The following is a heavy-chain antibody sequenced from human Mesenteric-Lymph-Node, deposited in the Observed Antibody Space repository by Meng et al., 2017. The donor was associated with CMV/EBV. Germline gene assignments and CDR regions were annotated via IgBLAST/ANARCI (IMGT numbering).Heavy chain of an antibody. D-gene: IGHD2-2*01. CDR1: GGSFSGYY. CDR3: ARDGYCSSTSCGFDY. J-gene: IGHJ4*02. CDR2: INHSGST. V-gene: IGHV4-34*01. Sequence: SQTLSLTCAVYGGSFSGYYWSWIRQPPGKGLEWIGEINHSGSTNYNPSLKSRVTISVNTSKNQFSLKLSSVTVADTAVYYCARDGYCSSTSCGFDYWGQGTLVTVSS.